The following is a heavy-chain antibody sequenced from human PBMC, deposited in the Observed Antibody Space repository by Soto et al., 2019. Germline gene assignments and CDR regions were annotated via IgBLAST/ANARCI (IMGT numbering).Heavy chain of an antibody. Sequence: PSETLSLTCTVSGGSISSGDYYWSWIRQPPGKGLEWIGYIYYSGSTYYNPSLKSRVTISVDTSKNQFSLKLSSVTAADTAVYYCARGEGYCISTSCYTSHGMDVWGQGTTVTVSS. CDR1: GGSISSGDYY. J-gene: IGHJ6*02. CDR2: IYYSGST. CDR3: ARGEGYCISTSCYTSHGMDV. V-gene: IGHV4-30-4*01. D-gene: IGHD2-2*02.